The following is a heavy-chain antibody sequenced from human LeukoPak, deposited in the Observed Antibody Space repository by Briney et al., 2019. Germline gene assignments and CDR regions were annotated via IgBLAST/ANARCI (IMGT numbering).Heavy chain of an antibody. Sequence: SETLSLTCAVYGGSFSGYYWSWIRQPPGKGLEWIGEINHSGSTNYNPSLKSRVTISVDTSKNQFSLKLSSVTAADTAVYYCARGRANGDYDFDYWGQGTLVTVSS. D-gene: IGHD4-17*01. CDR2: INHSGST. CDR1: GGSFSGYY. CDR3: ARGRANGDYDFDY. J-gene: IGHJ4*02. V-gene: IGHV4-34*01.